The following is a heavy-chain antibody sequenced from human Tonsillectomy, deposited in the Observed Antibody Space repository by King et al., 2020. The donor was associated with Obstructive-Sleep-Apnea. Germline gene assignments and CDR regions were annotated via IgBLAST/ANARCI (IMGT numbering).Heavy chain of an antibody. V-gene: IGHV3-23*04. J-gene: IGHJ6*02. CDR2: ISGSGGDT. Sequence: VQLVESGGGLIQPGGSLRPSCAASGFTFNGYGMSWVRQILGKGLEWVSAISGSGGDTYYADSVKGRFTISRDNSKNTLYLQMKSLRAEDTAVYYCAKDRGWGVVYYFYGMDVWGQGTTVTVSS. CDR1: GFTFNGYG. CDR3: AKDRGWGVVYYFYGMDV. D-gene: IGHD3-10*01.